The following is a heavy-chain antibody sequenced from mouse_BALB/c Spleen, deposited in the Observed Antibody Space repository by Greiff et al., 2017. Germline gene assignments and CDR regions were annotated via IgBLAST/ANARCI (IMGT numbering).Heavy chain of an antibody. CDR1: GYTFTSYW. D-gene: IGHD2-4*01. CDR2: INPSNGRT. V-gene: IGHV1S81*02. J-gene: IGHJ4*01. Sequence: QVQLQQPGAELVKPGASVKLSCKASGYTFTSYWMHWVKQRPGQGLEWIGEINPSNGRTNYNEKFKSKATLTVDKSSSTAYMQLSSLTSEDSAVYYCAISSFMITTGDYAMDYWGQGTSVTVSS. CDR3: AISSFMITTGDYAMDY.